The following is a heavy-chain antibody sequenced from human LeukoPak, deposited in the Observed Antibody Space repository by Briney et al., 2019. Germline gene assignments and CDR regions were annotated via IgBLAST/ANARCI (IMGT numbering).Heavy chain of an antibody. CDR1: GFTVNTNY. Sequence: GGSLRLSCAASGFTVNTNYMSWVRQAPGNGLEWVSVIYSGNITYYADSVKGRFTISRDNSKNTLYLQMNSLRAEDTAVYYCARGGGWSGTRGAFDIWGQGTMVTVSS. CDR3: ARGGGWSGTRGAFDI. CDR2: IYSGNIT. D-gene: IGHD1-1*01. J-gene: IGHJ3*02. V-gene: IGHV3-66*01.